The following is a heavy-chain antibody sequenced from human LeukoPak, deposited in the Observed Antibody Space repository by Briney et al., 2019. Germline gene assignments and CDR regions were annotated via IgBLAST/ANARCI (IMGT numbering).Heavy chain of an antibody. D-gene: IGHD3-10*01. J-gene: IGHJ3*02. CDR1: GYTFTGYY. CDR3: ARDGPYYYGSGSPPPLDAFDI. Sequence: GASAKVSCKASGYTFTGYYMHWVRQAPGQGLEWMGRINPNSGGTNYAQKFQGRVTMTRDTSISTAYMELSRLRSDDTAVYYCARDGPYYYGSGSPPPLDAFDIWGQGTMVTVSS. V-gene: IGHV1-2*06. CDR2: INPNSGGT.